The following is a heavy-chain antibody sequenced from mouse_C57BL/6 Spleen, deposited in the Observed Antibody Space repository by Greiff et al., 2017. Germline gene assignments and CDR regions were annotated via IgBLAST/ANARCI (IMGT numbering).Heavy chain of an antibody. D-gene: IGHD2-3*01. CDR1: GYTFTSYW. Sequence: QVQLKQPGAELVRPGSSVKLSCKASGYTFTSYWMDWVKQRPGQGLEWIGNINPSDSDTHYNEKFKSKATLTVDKSSSTAYMQLSSLTSEDSAVYYFARLGSTFEGYPAGLAYWGQGTLVSVSS. V-gene: IGHV1-61*01. CDR3: ARLGSTFEGYPAGLAY. CDR2: INPSDSDT. J-gene: IGHJ3*01.